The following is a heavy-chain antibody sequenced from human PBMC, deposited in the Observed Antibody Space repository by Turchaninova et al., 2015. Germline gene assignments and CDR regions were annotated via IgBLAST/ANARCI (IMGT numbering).Heavy chain of an antibody. V-gene: IGHV1-3*04. CDR1: GYTFTTYA. CDR2: ISTYSGDT. Sequence: GASVKISCQASGYTFTTYAIHWVRQAPGRRLEWMGWISTYSGDTHYSLNFQGRVTMTSDTSASTAYMELSSLRSEDTAVYYCARDAGTYNDFWRGQHHFDYWGQGTPVTVSS. CDR3: ARDAGTYNDFWRGQHHFDY. D-gene: IGHD3-10*01. J-gene: IGHJ4*02.